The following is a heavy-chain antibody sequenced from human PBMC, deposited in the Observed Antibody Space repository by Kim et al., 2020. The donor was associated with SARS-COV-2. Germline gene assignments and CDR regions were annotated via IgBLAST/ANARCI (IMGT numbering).Heavy chain of an antibody. CDR2: IWYDGSNK. CDR3: ARDSVSPDWDFDY. CDR1: GFTFSSYG. D-gene: IGHD3-9*01. Sequence: GGSLRLSCAASGFTFSSYGMHWVRQAPGKGLEWVAVIWYDGSNKYYADSVKGRFTISRDNSKNTLYLQMNSLRAEDTAVYYCARDSVSPDWDFDYWGQGTLVTVSS. J-gene: IGHJ4*02. V-gene: IGHV3-33*01.